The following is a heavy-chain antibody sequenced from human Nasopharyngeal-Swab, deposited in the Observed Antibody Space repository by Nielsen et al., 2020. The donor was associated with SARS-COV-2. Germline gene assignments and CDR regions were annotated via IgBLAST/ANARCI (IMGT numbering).Heavy chain of an antibody. CDR2: IYPGDSDT. J-gene: IGHJ3*02. V-gene: IGHV5-51*01. Sequence: KVSCKGSGYSFTSYGSGWVRQMPGKGLEWMGIIYPGDSDTRYSPSFQGQVTISADKSISTAYLQWSSLKASDTAMYYCARRLKVGATEAFDIWGQGTMVTVSS. D-gene: IGHD1-26*01. CDR3: ARRLKVGATEAFDI. CDR1: GYSFTSYG.